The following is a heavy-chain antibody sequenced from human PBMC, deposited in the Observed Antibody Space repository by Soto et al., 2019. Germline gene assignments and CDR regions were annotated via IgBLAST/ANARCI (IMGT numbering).Heavy chain of an antibody. D-gene: IGHD5-18*01. V-gene: IGHV4-59*01. J-gene: IGHJ6*02. Sequence: SETLSLTCTVSGGSISSYYWSWIRQPPGKGLEWIGYIYYSGSTNYNHSLKSRVTISVDTSKNQFSLKLSSVTAADTAVYYCACGGYSYGYYYYYGMDVWGQGTTVTVSS. CDR2: IYYSGST. CDR3: ACGGYSYGYYYYYGMDV. CDR1: GGSISSYY.